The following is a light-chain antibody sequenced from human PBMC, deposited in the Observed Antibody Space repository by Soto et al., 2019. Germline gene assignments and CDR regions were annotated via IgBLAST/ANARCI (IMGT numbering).Light chain of an antibody. CDR2: DVS. J-gene: IGLJ1*01. Sequence: QSALTQPRSVSGSPGQSVTISCTGTSSDVGGYNYVSWYQQHPGKAHKLRIYDVSKRPSGVPDRFSGSKSGNTASLTISGLQAEDEAAYYCCSYAGSYTLGFGTGTKLTVL. CDR3: CSYAGSYTLG. V-gene: IGLV2-11*01. CDR1: SSDVGGYNY.